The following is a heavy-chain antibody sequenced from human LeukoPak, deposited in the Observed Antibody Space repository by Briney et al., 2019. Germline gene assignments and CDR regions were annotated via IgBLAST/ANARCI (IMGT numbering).Heavy chain of an antibody. D-gene: IGHD2-2*01. CDR3: ASLGYCSSTSCLPFAY. J-gene: IGHJ4*02. CDR2: INPSGGST. V-gene: IGHV1-46*03. Sequence: ASVKVSCKASGYTFTSYYMHWVRQAPGQGLEWMGIINPSGGSTSYAQKFQGRVTMTRDTSTSTVYMELSSLRSEDTAVYYCASLGYCSSTSCLPFAYWGQGTLVTVSS. CDR1: GYTFTSYY.